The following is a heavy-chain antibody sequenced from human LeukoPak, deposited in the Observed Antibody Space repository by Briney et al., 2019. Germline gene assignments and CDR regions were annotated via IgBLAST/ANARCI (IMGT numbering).Heavy chain of an antibody. CDR2: IRYDGTNK. CDR1: GFTFSRFW. Sequence: PGGSLRLSCAASGFTFSRFWMHWVRQAPGKGLEWVAFIRYDGTNKYHADSVKGRFTISRDISKNTLYLQMNSLRAEDTAVYYCAKISFYDSSGYSDYWGQGTLVTVSS. D-gene: IGHD3-22*01. J-gene: IGHJ4*02. CDR3: AKISFYDSSGYSDY. V-gene: IGHV3-30*02.